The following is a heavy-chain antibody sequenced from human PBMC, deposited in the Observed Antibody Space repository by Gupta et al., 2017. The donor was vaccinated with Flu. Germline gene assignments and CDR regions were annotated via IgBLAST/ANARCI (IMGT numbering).Heavy chain of an antibody. CDR1: GGSISSGSYY. Sequence: QVQLQESGPGLVKPSQTLSLTCTVSGGSISSGSYYWSWIRQPAGKGLEWIGSTETSGTKHYNPVRKSRVTISVDTSKNQLSLKLRSVTGPATAVYCYTIAAPGGIAVAFGHGGRVTMVTVHS. J-gene: IGHJ2*01. D-gene: IGHD6-19*01. CDR3: TIAAPGGIAVAFGH. V-gene: IGHV4-61*02. CDR2: TETSGTK.